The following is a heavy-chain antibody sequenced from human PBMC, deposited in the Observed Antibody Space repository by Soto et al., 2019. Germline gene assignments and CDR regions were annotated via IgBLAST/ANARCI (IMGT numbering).Heavy chain of an antibody. CDR3: ARHRYYEGSVPGYGMDV. D-gene: IGHD3-16*01. CDR2: ISNGGSFI. V-gene: IGHV3-11*01. CDR1: RFTFSDYY. J-gene: IGHJ6*02. Sequence: QVQLVESGGGLVKPGGSLRLSCAANRFTFSDYYVSWIRQAPGKGLEYISYISNGGSFIYYADSVKGRFTISRDTAKTSLYLQMNSLRAEDTALYYCARHRYYEGSVPGYGMDVWGQGTTVTVSS.